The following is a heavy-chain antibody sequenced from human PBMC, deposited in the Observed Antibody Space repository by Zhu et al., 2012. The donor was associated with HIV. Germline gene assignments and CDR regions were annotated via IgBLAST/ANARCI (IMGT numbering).Heavy chain of an antibody. CDR1: GGSISSSSYY. V-gene: IGHV4-39*01. D-gene: IGHD1-26*01. J-gene: IGHJ4*02. CDR2: IYYSGST. Sequence: QVQLQESGPGLVKPSETLSLTCTVSGGSISSSSYYWGWIRQPPGKGLEWIGSIYYSGSTYYNPSLKSRVTISVDTSKNQFSLKLSSVTAADTAVYYCARKWGGXPFDYWGQGPWSPSPQ. CDR3: ARKWGGXPFDY.